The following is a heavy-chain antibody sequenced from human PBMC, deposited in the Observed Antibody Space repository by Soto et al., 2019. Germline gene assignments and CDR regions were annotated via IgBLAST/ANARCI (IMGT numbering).Heavy chain of an antibody. CDR1: GFTFSSYS. J-gene: IGHJ3*02. CDR3: ARAVLRFLEYDISPMEGNDAFDI. CDR2: ISSSSSYI. Sequence: EVQLVESGGGLVRPGGSLRLSCAASGFTFSSYSMNWVRQAPGKGLEWVSSISSSSSYIYYADSVKGRFTISRDNAKNSLYLQMNSLRAEDTAVYYCARAVLRFLEYDISPMEGNDAFDIWGQGTMVTVSS. D-gene: IGHD3-3*01. V-gene: IGHV3-21*01.